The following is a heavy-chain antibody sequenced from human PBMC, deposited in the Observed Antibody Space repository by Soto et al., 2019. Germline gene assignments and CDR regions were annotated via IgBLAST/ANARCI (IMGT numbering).Heavy chain of an antibody. Sequence: XXSLRLSCAASGYIFRNYWMHWVRQAPGKELEWVAVISYDGSNKYYTDSVKGRFTISRDNSKNTLYLQTNSLRAEDTAVYYCARVRGSFDYWGQGTLVTVSS. CDR3: ARVRGSFDY. CDR1: GYIFRNYW. V-gene: IGHV3-30-3*01. CDR2: ISYDGSNK. J-gene: IGHJ4*02. D-gene: IGHD2-15*01.